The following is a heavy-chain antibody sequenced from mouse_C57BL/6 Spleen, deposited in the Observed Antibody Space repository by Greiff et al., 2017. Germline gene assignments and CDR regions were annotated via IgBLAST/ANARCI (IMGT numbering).Heavy chain of an antibody. D-gene: IGHD1-1*01. CDR1: GFTFSSYT. V-gene: IGHV5-9*01. Sequence: EVMLVESGGGLVKPGGSLKLSCAASGFTFSSYTMSWVRQTPEKRLEWVATISGGGGNTYYPDSVKGRFTISRDNAKNTLYLQMSSLRSEDTALYYCARHDYGSSLYFDVWGTGTTVTVSS. CDR3: ARHDYGSSLYFDV. J-gene: IGHJ1*03. CDR2: ISGGGGNT.